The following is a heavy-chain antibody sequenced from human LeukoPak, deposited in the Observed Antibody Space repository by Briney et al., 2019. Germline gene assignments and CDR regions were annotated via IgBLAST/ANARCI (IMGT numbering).Heavy chain of an antibody. V-gene: IGHV3-48*03. CDR1: GFTFSSYE. CDR2: ISSSGSTI. J-gene: IGHJ6*03. CDR3: TRDNTPSGAVAGIAYYYYMDV. D-gene: IGHD6-19*01. Sequence: GGSLRLSCAASGFTFSSYEMNWVRQAPGKGLEWVSYISSSGSTIYYADSVKGRFTISRDNAKNSLCLQMHSLRAEDTAVYYCTRDNTPSGAVAGIAYYYYMDVWGKGTTVTVSS.